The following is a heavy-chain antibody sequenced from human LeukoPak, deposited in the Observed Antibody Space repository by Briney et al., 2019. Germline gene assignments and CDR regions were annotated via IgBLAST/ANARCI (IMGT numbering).Heavy chain of an antibody. J-gene: IGHJ3*02. V-gene: IGHV3-23*01. Sequence: GGSLRLSCVGSGFTFRSHAMSWVRQAPEKGLEFVSGIYENGGTTYYADSVKGRFTISRDNSKNTLYLQMNSLRAEDTAVYYCVRGDSPDAFDIWGQGTMVTVSS. CDR3: VRGDSPDAFDI. CDR2: IYENGGTT. CDR1: GFTFRSHA.